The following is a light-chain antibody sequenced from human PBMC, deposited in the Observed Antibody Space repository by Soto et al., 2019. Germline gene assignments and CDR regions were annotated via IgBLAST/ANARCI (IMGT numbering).Light chain of an antibody. V-gene: IGKV1-33*01. Sequence: DVQMTQSPSSLSASVGDRVTITCQASHDIGTYLNWSQHKPWKAPKLLIFYTSHLATGVPARFSGGGSDTYFTFHITNLQPDDLEVYYCQQFSSVPLTFGGGTPVEI. CDR3: QQFSSVPLT. CDR1: HDIGTY. J-gene: IGKJ4*01. CDR2: YTS.